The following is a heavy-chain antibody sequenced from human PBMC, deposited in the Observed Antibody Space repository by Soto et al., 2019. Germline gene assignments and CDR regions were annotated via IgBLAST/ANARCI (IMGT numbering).Heavy chain of an antibody. V-gene: IGHV3-15*01. CDR2: IKSKTDGGTT. CDR1: GFTFSNAW. D-gene: IGHD2-15*01. CDR3: TTDPYCSGGSCYSSEDWFDP. Sequence: GGSLRLSCAASGFTFSNAWMSWVRQAPGKGLEWVGRIKSKTDGGTTDYAAPVKGRFTISRDDSKNTLYLQMNSLKTEDTAVYYCTTDPYCSGGSCYSSEDWFDPWGQGTLVTVSS. J-gene: IGHJ5*02.